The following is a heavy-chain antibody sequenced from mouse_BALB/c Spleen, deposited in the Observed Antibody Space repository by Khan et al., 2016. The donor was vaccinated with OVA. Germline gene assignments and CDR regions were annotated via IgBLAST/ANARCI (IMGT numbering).Heavy chain of an antibody. J-gene: IGHJ3*01. CDR3: ADHLTGSCAY. D-gene: IGHD4-1*01. V-gene: IGHV5-6*01. Sequence: EVELVESGGDLVKPGGSLKLSCAASGFTFSSYSMSWVRPTPDKRLEWVASISSGCDYTYYPDSVKGRFTIPRDTAKNTLYLQMSDLKSEDTAMYYCADHLTGSCAYWGQGTMVTVSA. CDR2: ISSGCDYT. CDR1: GFTFSSYS.